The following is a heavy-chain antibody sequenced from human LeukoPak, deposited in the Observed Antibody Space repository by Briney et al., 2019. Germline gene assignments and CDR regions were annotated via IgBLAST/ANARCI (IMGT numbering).Heavy chain of an antibody. Sequence: GGSLRLSCAASGFTFSTYWMHWVRQAPGKGLVWLSRTSNDGSSTTYADSVKGRFTISRDNTKNTLYVQMDSLRPEDTAVYYCARGIWRSYGLDVWGQGTTATVSS. V-gene: IGHV3-74*01. J-gene: IGHJ6*02. CDR1: GFTFSTYW. CDR3: ARGIWRSYGLDV. CDR2: TSNDGSST.